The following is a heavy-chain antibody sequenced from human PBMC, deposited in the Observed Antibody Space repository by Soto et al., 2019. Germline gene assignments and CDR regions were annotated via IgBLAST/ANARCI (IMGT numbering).Heavy chain of an antibody. J-gene: IGHJ4*02. CDR3: ARGRFGEIHDY. D-gene: IGHD3-10*01. V-gene: IGHV4-30-4*01. CDR2: IFYTGGT. CDR1: SGSLSGGDTY. Sequence: SETLSLTCAVSSGSLSGGDTYWSWLRQPPGKGLEWIGYIFYTGGTHYNTSLKSRVSISVDTSKNQFSLNLYSVTAADTAVYYCARGRFGEIHDYWGQGSLVTVS.